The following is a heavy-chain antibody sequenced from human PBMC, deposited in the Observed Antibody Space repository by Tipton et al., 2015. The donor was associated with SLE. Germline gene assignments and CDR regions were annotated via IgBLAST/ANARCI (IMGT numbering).Heavy chain of an antibody. Sequence: SLRLSCAASGFTASSNYMSWVRQAPGKGLEWVSVIYSGGSTYYADSVKGRFTISRDNSKNTLYLQMNSLRAEDTAVYYCARDSYCSSTSCYVAGMDVWGQGTTVTVSS. CDR3: ARDSYCSSTSCYVAGMDV. V-gene: IGHV3-53*05. J-gene: IGHJ6*02. CDR1: GFTASSNY. D-gene: IGHD2-2*01. CDR2: IYSGGST.